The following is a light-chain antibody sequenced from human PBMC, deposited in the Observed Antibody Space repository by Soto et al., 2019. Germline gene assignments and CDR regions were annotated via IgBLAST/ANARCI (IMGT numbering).Light chain of an antibody. CDR3: QQYNNWPPST. CDR2: GAS. CDR1: QSVSSN. J-gene: IGKJ5*01. Sequence: EIVMTQSPATLSVSPGERATLSCRASQSVSSNLAWYQQKPGQAPRLLIYGASTRATGIPARFSGSGSGTEFTLPISSLQSEDFAVYYCQQYNNWPPSTFGHGTRLEIK. V-gene: IGKV3-15*01.